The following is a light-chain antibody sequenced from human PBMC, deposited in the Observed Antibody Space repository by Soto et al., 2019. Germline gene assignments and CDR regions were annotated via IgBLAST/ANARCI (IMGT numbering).Light chain of an antibody. J-gene: IGLJ1*01. Sequence: QLVLTQPPSVSGAPGQRVTISCSGSSSNIGAGYDVHWYQQLPGTAPKLLIYDNNNRPSGVPGRFSGSKSGTSASLAITGLQAEDEADYYCQSHDSSLSGTYVFGTGTKLTV. CDR3: QSHDSSLSGTYV. CDR1: SSNIGAGYD. CDR2: DNN. V-gene: IGLV1-40*01.